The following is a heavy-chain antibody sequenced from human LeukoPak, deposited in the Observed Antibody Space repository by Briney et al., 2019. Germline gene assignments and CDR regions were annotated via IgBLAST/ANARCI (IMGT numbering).Heavy chain of an antibody. D-gene: IGHD6-6*01. Sequence: ASVKVSCKASGGTFSSYAISWGRQAPGQGLEWMGGIIPIFGTANYAQKFQGRVTITADESTSTAYMELSSLRSEDTAVYYCARAGAARYYYYMGVWGKGTTVTVSS. CDR3: ARAGAARYYYYMGV. V-gene: IGHV1-69*13. J-gene: IGHJ6*03. CDR1: GGTFSSYA. CDR2: IIPIFGTA.